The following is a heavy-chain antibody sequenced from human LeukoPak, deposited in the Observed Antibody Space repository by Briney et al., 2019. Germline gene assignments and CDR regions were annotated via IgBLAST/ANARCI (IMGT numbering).Heavy chain of an antibody. CDR2: IVVGSGNT. J-gene: IGHJ4*02. CDR3: AASGYSYGGDYFDY. Sequence: ASVKVSCKASGFTFTSSAMQRVRQARGQRLEWIGWIVVGSGNTNYAQKFQERVTITRDMSTSTAYMELSSLRSEDTAVYYCAASGYSYGGDYFDYWGQGTLVTVSS. V-gene: IGHV1-58*02. CDR1: GFTFTSSA. D-gene: IGHD5-18*01.